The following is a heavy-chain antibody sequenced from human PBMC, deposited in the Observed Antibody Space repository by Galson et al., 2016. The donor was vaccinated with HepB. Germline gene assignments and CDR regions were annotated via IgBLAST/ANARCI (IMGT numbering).Heavy chain of an antibody. CDR2: INPSAGTT. Sequence: QSGAEVKKPGESLRISCKAAGYTFTTYYIHWVRQAPGQGLEWMGMINPSAGTTTYAQKFQGRVTVTRDTSTSTVSMSLSSLRSEDTAVYYCAVLYFDWSSNFDSWGQGTLVTVSS. J-gene: IGHJ4*02. CDR3: AVLYFDWSSNFDS. D-gene: IGHD3-9*01. V-gene: IGHV1-46*01. CDR1: GYTFTTYY.